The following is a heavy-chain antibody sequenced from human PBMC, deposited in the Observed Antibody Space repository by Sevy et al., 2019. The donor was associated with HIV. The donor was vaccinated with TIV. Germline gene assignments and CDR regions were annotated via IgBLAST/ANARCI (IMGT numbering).Heavy chain of an antibody. V-gene: IGHV1-18*01. Sequence: ASVKVSCKSSGYTFTSFTINWVRQAPGQGLEWMGRISANNGDRNFAQNLQGRVTMTTDTSTSTAYMELRSLRSDDTAVYYCARSGGLIDAGMDVRGQGTTVTVSS. CDR1: GYTFTSFT. J-gene: IGHJ6*02. D-gene: IGHD3-10*01. CDR3: ARSGGLIDAGMDV. CDR2: ISANNGDR.